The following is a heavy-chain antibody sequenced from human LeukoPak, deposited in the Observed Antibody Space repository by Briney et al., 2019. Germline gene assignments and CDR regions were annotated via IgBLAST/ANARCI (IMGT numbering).Heavy chain of an antibody. Sequence: ASVTVSCKASGYTFTSYYMHWVRQAPGQGLEWMGIINPSGGSTSYAQKSQGRVTMTRDMSTSTVYMELSSLRSEDTAVYYCARAPQPTVTTLGYMDVWGKGTTVTVSS. V-gene: IGHV1-46*01. CDR3: ARAPQPTVTTLGYMDV. J-gene: IGHJ6*03. CDR1: GYTFTSYY. CDR2: INPSGGST. D-gene: IGHD4-11*01.